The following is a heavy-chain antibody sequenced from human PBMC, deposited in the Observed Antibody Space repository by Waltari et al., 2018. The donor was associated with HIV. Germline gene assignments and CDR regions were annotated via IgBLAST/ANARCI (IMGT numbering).Heavy chain of an antibody. CDR3: ARENHGGYSYGYVLYYYGMDV. J-gene: IGHJ6*02. CDR2: IYTSGST. Sequence: QVQLQESGPGLVKPSQTLSLTCTVSGCSISSGSYSWSWIRQPAGKGLEWIRRIYTSGSTNYNPSLKSRVTISVDTSKNQFSLKLSSVTAADTAVYYCARENHGGYSYGYVLYYYGMDVWGQGTTVTVSS. V-gene: IGHV4-61*02. D-gene: IGHD5-18*01. CDR1: GCSISSGSYS.